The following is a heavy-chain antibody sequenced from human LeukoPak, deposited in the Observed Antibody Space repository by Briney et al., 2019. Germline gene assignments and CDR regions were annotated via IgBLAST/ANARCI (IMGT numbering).Heavy chain of an antibody. CDR2: MYYSGST. D-gene: IGHD5-24*01. CDR3: ARSRDVYNGHALDI. Sequence: SETLSLTCTVSSGSISSYYWSWIRQPPGKGLEWIGYMYYSGSTHYNPSLKSRVTMSVETSKKQFSLRLTSVTAADTAVYYCARSRDVYNGHALDIWGQGTMVTVSS. J-gene: IGHJ3*02. CDR1: SGSISSYY. V-gene: IGHV4-59*01.